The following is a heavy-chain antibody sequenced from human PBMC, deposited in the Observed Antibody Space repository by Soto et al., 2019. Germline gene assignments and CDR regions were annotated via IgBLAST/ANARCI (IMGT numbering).Heavy chain of an antibody. V-gene: IGHV4-31*03. CDR2: IYYSGST. CDR3: ARDRVFYDSSCYWTSDAFDI. D-gene: IGHD3-22*01. CDR1: GGSISSGGYY. Sequence: SETLSLTCTVSGGSISSGGYYWSWIRQHPGKGLEWIGYIYYSGSTYYNPSLKSRVTISVDTSKNQFSLKLSSVTAADTAVYYCARDRVFYDSSCYWTSDAFDIWGQGTMVTVSS. J-gene: IGHJ3*02.